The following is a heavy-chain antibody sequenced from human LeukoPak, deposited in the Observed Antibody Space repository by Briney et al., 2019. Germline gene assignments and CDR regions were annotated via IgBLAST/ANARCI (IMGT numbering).Heavy chain of an antibody. V-gene: IGHV4-59*08. CDR1: GGSISSYY. J-gene: IGHJ6*02. Sequence: PSETLSLTCTVSGGSISSYYWSWIRQPPGKGLEWIGCIYYSGSTNYNPSLKSRVTISVDTSKNQFSLKLSSVTAADTAVYYCARRSAYDFWSGYYSAYYYGMDVWGQGTTVTVSS. CDR3: ARRSAYDFWSGYYSAYYYGMDV. CDR2: IYYSGST. D-gene: IGHD3-3*01.